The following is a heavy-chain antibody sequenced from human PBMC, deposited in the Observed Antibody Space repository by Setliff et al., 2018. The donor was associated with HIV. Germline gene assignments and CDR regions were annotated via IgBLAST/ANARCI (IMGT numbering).Heavy chain of an antibody. CDR2: IIPNSAGT. Sequence: ASVKVSCKASGYTFTGYFIHWVRQAPGQGLEWMGRIIPNSAGTNYAQKFQGRVTMTRDTSISTACMELSRLRSDDTAVYYCATQVYCTNGVCLDAFDIWGQGTMVTVSS. CDR1: GYTFTGYF. CDR3: ATQVYCTNGVCLDAFDI. D-gene: IGHD2-8*01. V-gene: IGHV1-2*06. J-gene: IGHJ3*02.